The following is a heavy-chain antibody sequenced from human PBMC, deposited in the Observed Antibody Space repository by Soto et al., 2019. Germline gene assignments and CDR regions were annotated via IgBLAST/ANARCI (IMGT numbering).Heavy chain of an antibody. V-gene: IGHV4-31*03. CDR2: IYYSGST. J-gene: IGHJ4*02. CDR3: ASRITGYSSGWYWGGFDY. D-gene: IGHD6-19*01. Sequence: QVQLQESGPGLVKPSQTLSLTCTVSGGSISSGGYYWSWIRQHPGKGLEWIGYIYYSGSTYYNPSLKSRVTISVDTSKNQFSLKLSAVTAADTAVYYCASRITGYSSGWYWGGFDYWGQGTLVTVSS. CDR1: GGSISSGGYY.